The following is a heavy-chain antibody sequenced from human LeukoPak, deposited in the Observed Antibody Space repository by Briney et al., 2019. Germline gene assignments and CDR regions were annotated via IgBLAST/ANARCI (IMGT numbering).Heavy chain of an antibody. D-gene: IGHD3-22*01. CDR1: GFSISSGYY. Sequence: TSETLSLTCTVSGFSISSGYYWGWIRQPPGKGLEWIGSIYHSGKNYYNPSLKSRVTISVDTSKNQFSLKLSSVTAADTAVYYCARDFYYDSTGYQTSYNWFDPWGQGTLVTVSS. CDR3: ARDFYYDSTGYQTSYNWFDP. J-gene: IGHJ5*02. CDR2: IYHSGKN. V-gene: IGHV4-38-2*02.